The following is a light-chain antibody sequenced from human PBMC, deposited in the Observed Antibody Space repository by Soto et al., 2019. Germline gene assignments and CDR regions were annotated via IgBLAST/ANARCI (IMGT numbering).Light chain of an antibody. V-gene: IGKV1-12*01. CDR1: HDIARW. CDR2: AAS. CDR3: QQVKGFPLT. Sequence: DIQMTQSPSSVSAFVGDRVAITCRASHDIARWLAWYQQQPGKAPRLLIYAASSLQSGVPTRFSGSGPGTDFTLTITNLQPEDSAVYYCQQVKGFPLTFGGGTKVEIK. J-gene: IGKJ4*01.